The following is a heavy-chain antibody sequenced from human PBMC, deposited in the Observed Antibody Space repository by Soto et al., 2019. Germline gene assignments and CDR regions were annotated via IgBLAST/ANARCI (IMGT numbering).Heavy chain of an antibody. CDR3: ARGVTIFPFDY. CDR1: GGSFSGYY. CDR2: INHSGST. D-gene: IGHD3-3*01. Sequence: QVQLQQWGAGLLKPSETLSLTCAVYGGSFSGYYWSWIRQPPGKGLEWIGEINHSGSTNYNPSLKSRVTTSVDTSKNQFSLKLSSVTAADTAVYYCARGVTIFPFDYWGQGTLVTVSS. J-gene: IGHJ4*02. V-gene: IGHV4-34*01.